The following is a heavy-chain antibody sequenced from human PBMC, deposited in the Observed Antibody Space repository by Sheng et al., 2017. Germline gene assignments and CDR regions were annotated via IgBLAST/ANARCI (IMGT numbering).Heavy chain of an antibody. CDR1: GGSFSGYY. D-gene: IGHD2-21*02. CDR2: INHSGST. J-gene: IGHJ4*02. CDR3: ARWLTGDLTLDY. V-gene: IGHV4-34*01. Sequence: QVQLQQWGAGLLKPSETLSLTCAVYGGSFSGYYWSWIRQPPGKGLEWIGEINHSGSTNYNPSLKSRVTISVDTSKNQFSLKLSSVTAADTAVYYCARWLTGDLTLDYWAREPWSPSPQ.